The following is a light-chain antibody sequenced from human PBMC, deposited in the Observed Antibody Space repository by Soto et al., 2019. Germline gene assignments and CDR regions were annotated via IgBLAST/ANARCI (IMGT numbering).Light chain of an antibody. CDR1: XXDVGGYNY. V-gene: IGLV2-11*01. CDR2: DVS. Sequence: QSVLTQPRSVSGSPGQSVTISCTXTXXDVGGYNYVSWYQQHPGKAPKLMIYDVSKRPSGVPDRFSGSKSGNTASLTISGLQAEDEADYYCCSYAGSYTFVFGTGTKLTVL. CDR3: CSYAGSYTFV. J-gene: IGLJ1*01.